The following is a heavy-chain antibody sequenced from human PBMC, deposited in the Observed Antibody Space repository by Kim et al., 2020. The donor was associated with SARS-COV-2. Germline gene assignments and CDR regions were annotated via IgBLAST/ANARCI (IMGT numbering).Heavy chain of an antibody. CDR2: YN. CDR3: AAGTGLRFDP. J-gene: IGHJ5*02. V-gene: IGHV6-1*01. D-gene: IGHD6-13*01. Sequence: YNDYSISVKSRITINPDTSKNPCSLQLNSVTPEDTAVYYCAAGTGLRFDPWGQGTLVTVSS.